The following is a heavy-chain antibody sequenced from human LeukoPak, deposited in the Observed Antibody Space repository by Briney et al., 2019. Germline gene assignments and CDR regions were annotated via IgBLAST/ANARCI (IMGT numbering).Heavy chain of an antibody. Sequence: PGGSLRLSCAASGFTFSSYSMNRVRQAPGKGLEWVSSISSSSSYIYYADSVKGRFTISRDNAKNSLYLQMNSLRAEDTAVYYCARGGRQQLVWGLFDYWGQGTLVTVSS. CDR3: ARGGRQQLVWGLFDY. CDR1: GFTFSSYS. D-gene: IGHD6-13*01. J-gene: IGHJ4*02. V-gene: IGHV3-21*01. CDR2: ISSSSSYI.